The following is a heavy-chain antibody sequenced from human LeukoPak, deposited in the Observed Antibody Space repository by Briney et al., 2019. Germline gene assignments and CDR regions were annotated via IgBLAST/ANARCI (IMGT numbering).Heavy chain of an antibody. CDR1: GFTFSNYG. Sequence: PGKSLRLSCVASGFTFSNYGMHWVRQAPGKGLEWVANIKQDGSEKYYVDSVKGRFTISRDNAKNSLYLQMNSLRAEDTAVYYCARGPYYYDSSGYSPWGQGTLVTVSS. J-gene: IGHJ4*02. V-gene: IGHV3-7*03. D-gene: IGHD3-22*01. CDR3: ARGPYYYDSSGYSP. CDR2: IKQDGSEK.